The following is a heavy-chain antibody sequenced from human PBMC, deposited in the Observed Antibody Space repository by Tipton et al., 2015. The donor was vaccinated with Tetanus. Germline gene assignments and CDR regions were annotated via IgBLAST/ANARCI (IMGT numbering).Heavy chain of an antibody. Sequence: TLSLTCTVSGGSISSYYWSWIRQPPGKGLEWIGYVYYTGKTNSNPSLKSRVTISVDTSRNQFSLRLHSVTAADTAVYFCARYYCPGGSCRHFDFWGQGTLVTISS. CDR3: ARYYCPGGSCRHFDF. V-gene: IGHV4-59*07. D-gene: IGHD2-8*02. CDR1: GGSISSYY. J-gene: IGHJ4*02. CDR2: VYYTGKT.